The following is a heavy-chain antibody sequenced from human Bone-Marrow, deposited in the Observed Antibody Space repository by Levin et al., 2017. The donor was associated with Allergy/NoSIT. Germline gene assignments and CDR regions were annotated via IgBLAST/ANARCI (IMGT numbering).Heavy chain of an antibody. D-gene: IGHD3-10*01. CDR3: ARVLAGFDGSAMAYDF. Sequence: SQTLSLTCTVSGASIRSGAYYWSWVRQPPGQGLEWIGYIYYNGSTYFNPSLKSRVSISVDTSKNQFSLKLSSVTAADTADYYCARVLAGFDGSAMAYDFWGRGSLVTVSS. J-gene: IGHJ4*02. V-gene: IGHV4-31*03. CDR2: IYYNGST. CDR1: GASIRSGAYY.